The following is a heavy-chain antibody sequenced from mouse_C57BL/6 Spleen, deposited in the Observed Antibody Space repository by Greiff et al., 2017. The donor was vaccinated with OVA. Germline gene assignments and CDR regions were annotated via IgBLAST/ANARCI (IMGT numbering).Heavy chain of an antibody. CDR3: ARDSITTVVAPYFDV. V-gene: IGHV2-2*01. Sequence: VQLQQSGPGLVQPSPSLSITCTASGFSLTSYGVHWVRQSPGKGLEWLGVIWTGGSTDYNAAFISRLSISKDNSKSQVFFKMNSLQADDTAIYYCARDSITTVVAPYFDVWGTGTTVTVSS. CDR1: GFSLTSYG. J-gene: IGHJ1*03. D-gene: IGHD1-1*01. CDR2: IWTGGST.